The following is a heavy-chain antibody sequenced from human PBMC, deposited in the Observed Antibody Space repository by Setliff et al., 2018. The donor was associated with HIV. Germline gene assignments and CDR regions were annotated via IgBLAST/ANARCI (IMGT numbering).Heavy chain of an antibody. CDR3: AREADGIDF. J-gene: IGHJ4*02. CDR2: VHYTGNT. V-gene: IGHV4-39*02. Sequence: TLSLTCTVSGGSITSSTYYWGWIRQPPGKGLEWIGTVHYTGNTYHNPSLKSRVTISVEVSKNQISLKLTAVTAADSAVYYCAREADGIDFWGQGTLVTVSS. CDR1: GGSITSSTYY. D-gene: IGHD2-15*01.